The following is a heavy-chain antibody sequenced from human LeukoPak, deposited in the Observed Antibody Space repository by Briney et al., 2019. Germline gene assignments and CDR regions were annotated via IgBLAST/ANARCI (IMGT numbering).Heavy chain of an antibody. J-gene: IGHJ4*02. D-gene: IGHD5-24*01. CDR2: ISSGNSYI. V-gene: IGHV3-21*01. Sequence: GSLRPSCAASGFTVSSNYMSWVRQAPGKGLEWVSSISSGNSYIYYSDSVKGRFTISRDNAKNSLYLQMNSLRAEDTAVYYCVGGRDGYNRADYWGQGTLVTVSS. CDR3: VGGRDGYNRADY. CDR1: GFTVSSNY.